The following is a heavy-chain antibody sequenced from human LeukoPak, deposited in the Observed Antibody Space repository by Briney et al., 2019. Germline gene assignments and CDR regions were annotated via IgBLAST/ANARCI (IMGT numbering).Heavy chain of an antibody. V-gene: IGHV4-59*08. CDR3: ARHERDAFLDHALDI. CDR1: GGSISSYY. D-gene: IGHD5-24*01. CDR2: IYYSGST. Sequence: PSETLSLTCTVSGGSISSYYWSWIRQPPGKGLEWIGYIYYSGSTSYNPSLKSRVTISVDTSKNQFSLKLSSVTAADTAVYYCARHERDAFLDHALDIWGQGTMVTVSS. J-gene: IGHJ3*02.